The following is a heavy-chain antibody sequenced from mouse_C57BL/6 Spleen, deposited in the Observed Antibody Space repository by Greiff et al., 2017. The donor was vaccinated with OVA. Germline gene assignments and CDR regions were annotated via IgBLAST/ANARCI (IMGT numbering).Heavy chain of an antibody. J-gene: IGHJ2*01. D-gene: IGHD2-4*01. CDR2: IDTSDSYT. V-gene: IGHV1-50*01. CDR3: ARGGGLRRGFDY. Sequence: QVHVKQSGAELVKPGASVKLSCKASGYTFTSYWMQWVKQRPGQGLVWSGEIDTSDSYTNYNQKFKGKATLTVDTSSSTAYMQLSSLTTEDSAVYYCARGGGLRRGFDYWGQGTTLTVSS. CDR1: GYTFTSYW.